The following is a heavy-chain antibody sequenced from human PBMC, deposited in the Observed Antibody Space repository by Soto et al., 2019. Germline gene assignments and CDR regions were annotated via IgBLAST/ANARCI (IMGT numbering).Heavy chain of an antibody. D-gene: IGHD3-3*01. CDR3: AGQYYDFWSGYARFDY. J-gene: IGHJ4*02. V-gene: IGHV4-31*03. CDR1: GGSISSGGYY. CDR2: IYYSGST. Sequence: SETLSLTCTVSGGSISSGGYYWSWIRQHPGKGLEWIGYIYYSGSTYYNPSLKSRVTISVDTSKNQFSLKLSSVTAADTAVYYCAGQYYDFWSGYARFDYWGQGTLVTVSS.